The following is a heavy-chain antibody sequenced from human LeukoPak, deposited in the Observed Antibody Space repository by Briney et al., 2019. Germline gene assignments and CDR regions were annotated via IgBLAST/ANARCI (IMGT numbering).Heavy chain of an antibody. CDR1: GFTFSSSG. CDR2: ISFDGSNT. Sequence: GGSLRLSCAASGFTFSSSGMHWVRQASGKGLEWVAVISFDGSNTYYADSVKGRFTISRDNSKNTVYLQVKSLRTEDTAVYYCAKKGMDIVLVPSASGYYNYGMDVWGQGTTVTVSS. CDR3: AKKGMDIVLVPSASGYYNYGMDV. J-gene: IGHJ6*02. V-gene: IGHV3-30*18. D-gene: IGHD2-2*03.